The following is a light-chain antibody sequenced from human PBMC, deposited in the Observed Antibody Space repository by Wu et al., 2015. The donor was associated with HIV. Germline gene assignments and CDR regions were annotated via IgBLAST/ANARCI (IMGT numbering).Light chain of an antibody. CDR3: LRYNTVPWT. J-gene: IGKJ1*01. Sequence: DIQMTQSPSSLSSSLGDRVTITCRASQGIANYLAWYQQKTGKVPKLLIYGASALQSGVPSRFNGSGSGTAFTLTISSLQPEDVATYYCLRYNTVPWTFGQGTKVEIK. CDR2: GAS. V-gene: IGKV1-27*01. CDR1: QGIANY.